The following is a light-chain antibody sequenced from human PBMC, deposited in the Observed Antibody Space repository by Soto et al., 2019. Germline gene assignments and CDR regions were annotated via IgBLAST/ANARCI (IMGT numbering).Light chain of an antibody. CDR1: HRVSSY. CDR2: GAS. CDR3: QQYNAWPLT. V-gene: IGKV3-15*01. Sequence: EIVMTQSPATLSVSPGERATLSCRASHRVSSYLAWYQQNPGQAPRLLIYGASTRATGIQARFSGSGSGTEFTLTISSLQSEDFAVYYCQQYNAWPLTFGGGTKVEIK. J-gene: IGKJ4*01.